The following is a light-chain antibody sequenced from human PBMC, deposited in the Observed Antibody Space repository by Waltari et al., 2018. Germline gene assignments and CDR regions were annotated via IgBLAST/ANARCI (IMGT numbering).Light chain of an antibody. CDR3: QQSYNNPRT. J-gene: IGKJ3*01. CDR2: GAS. CDR1: QSVSSN. V-gene: IGKV3-15*01. Sequence: EIVMTQSPATLSVSPGERATLSCRASQSVSSNLAWYQQKPGQAPRLIIYGASTRATGIPARFNGSGSGTDFTLTISNLQPGDFATYYCQQSYNNPRTFGPGTKVNIK.